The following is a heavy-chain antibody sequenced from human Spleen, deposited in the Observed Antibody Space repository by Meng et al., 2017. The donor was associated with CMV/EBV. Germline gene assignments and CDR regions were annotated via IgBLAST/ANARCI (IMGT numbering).Heavy chain of an antibody. CDR2: ISWKSDSL. CDR3: AGRYSGNYYLDY. Sequence: GGSLRLSCAASGFMFDEYAMHWVRQAPGKGLEWVSGISWKSDSLGYAGSVKGRFTISRDNAKKSLYLQMNSLRTEDTAFYYCAGRYSGNYYLDYWGQGTLVTVSS. J-gene: IGHJ4*02. V-gene: IGHV3-9*01. D-gene: IGHD1-26*01. CDR1: GFMFDEYA.